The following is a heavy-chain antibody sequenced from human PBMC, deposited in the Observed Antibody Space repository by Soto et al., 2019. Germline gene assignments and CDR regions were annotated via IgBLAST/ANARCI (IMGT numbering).Heavy chain of an antibody. CDR2: IKNKANSYTT. D-gene: IGHD6-25*01. J-gene: IGHJ4*02. Sequence: EVQLVESGGGLVQPEGSLRLSCAASGFTFSDHYMDWVRQAPGKGLEWVGRIKNKANSYTTEYAAPVKGTFIISRDDSKKSVFLPMNRLKPGDTAVYYCTRVRLGSGRSFAYWAQGLLVTFSS. CDR3: TRVRLGSGRSFAY. CDR1: GFTFSDHY. V-gene: IGHV3-72*01.